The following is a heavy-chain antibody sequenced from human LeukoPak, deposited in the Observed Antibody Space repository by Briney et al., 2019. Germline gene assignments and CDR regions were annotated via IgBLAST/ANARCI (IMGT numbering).Heavy chain of an antibody. CDR1: GGSISSSNW. D-gene: IGHD3-10*01. CDR2: IYHSGSA. Sequence: PSETLSLTCAVSGGSISSSNWWSWVRQPPGKGLEWIGEIYHSGSANYNPSLRSQVTISLDKSKNQFSLKLSSVTAADTAVYYCARGVGSLTPWGQGTLVTVSS. V-gene: IGHV4-4*02. J-gene: IGHJ5*02. CDR3: ARGVGSLTP.